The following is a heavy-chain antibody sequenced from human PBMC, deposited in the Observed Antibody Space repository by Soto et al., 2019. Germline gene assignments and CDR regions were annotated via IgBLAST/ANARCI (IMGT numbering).Heavy chain of an antibody. CDR2: IKSKTDGGTT. Sequence: PGGALRLSCAASGFTFSNAWMSWVRQAPGKGLEWVGRIKSKTDGGTTDYAAPVKGRFTISRDDSKNTLYLQMNSLKTEDTAVYYCTTALFFWSGYPDYWGQGTLVTVSS. CDR3: TTALFFWSGYPDY. CDR1: GFTFSNAW. V-gene: IGHV3-15*01. J-gene: IGHJ4*02. D-gene: IGHD3-3*01.